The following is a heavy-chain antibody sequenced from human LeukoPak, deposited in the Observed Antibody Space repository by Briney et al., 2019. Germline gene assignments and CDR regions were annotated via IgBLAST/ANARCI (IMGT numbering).Heavy chain of an antibody. Sequence: GGSLRLSCAASGFTFSSYWMDWVRQVPGKGLEWVANIKRDGIEKYFVGSVKGRFAISRDNAKNSLYLQMNSLRVEDPAVYYCAREGMVRGVPDAFDLWGQGTMVTVSS. J-gene: IGHJ3*01. CDR3: AREGMVRGVPDAFDL. D-gene: IGHD3-10*01. V-gene: IGHV3-7*01. CDR1: GFTFSSYW. CDR2: IKRDGIEK.